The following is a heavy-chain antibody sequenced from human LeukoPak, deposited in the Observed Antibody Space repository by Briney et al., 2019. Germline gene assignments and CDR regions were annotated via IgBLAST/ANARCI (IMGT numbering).Heavy chain of an antibody. J-gene: IGHJ4*02. CDR3: ARGRGSAYYYGSGSRYFDY. D-gene: IGHD3-10*01. V-gene: IGHV4-34*01. CDR2: INHSGST. CDR1: GGSFSGYY. Sequence: PSETLSLTCAVYGGSFSGYYWSWIRQPPGKGLGWIGEINHSGSTNYNPSLKSRVTISVDTSTNQFSLKLSSVTAADTAVYYCARGRGSAYYYGSGSRYFDYWGQGTLVTVSS.